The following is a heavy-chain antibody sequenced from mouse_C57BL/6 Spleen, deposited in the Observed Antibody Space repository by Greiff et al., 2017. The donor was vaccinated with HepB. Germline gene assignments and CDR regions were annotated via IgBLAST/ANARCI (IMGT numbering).Heavy chain of an antibody. D-gene: IGHD1-1*01. CDR1: GYAFSSSW. V-gene: IGHV1-82*01. J-gene: IGHJ3*01. CDR3: ARGYYGSSY. Sequence: VKLQQSGPELVKPGASVKISCKASGYAFSSSWMNWVKQRPGKGLEGIGRIYPGDGDTNYNGKFKGKATLTADQSTSTAYMQLSSLTSEDSAVYFCARGYYGSSYWGQGTLVTVSA. CDR2: IYPGDGDT.